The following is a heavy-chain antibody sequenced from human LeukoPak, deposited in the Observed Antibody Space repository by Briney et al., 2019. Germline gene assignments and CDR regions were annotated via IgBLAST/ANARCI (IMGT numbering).Heavy chain of an antibody. Sequence: PGRSLRLSCAASGFTLSIYAMHWVRQAPGKGLEWGAVISYDVSNKYYADSVKGRITISRDNSKNTLYLQMNSLRAEDTAVYYCARGSRAAKLASPYYYGMDVWGQGTTVTVSS. CDR3: ARGSRAAKLASPYYYGMDV. V-gene: IGHV3-30-3*01. CDR2: ISYDVSNK. J-gene: IGHJ6*02. CDR1: GFTLSIYA. D-gene: IGHD6-6*01.